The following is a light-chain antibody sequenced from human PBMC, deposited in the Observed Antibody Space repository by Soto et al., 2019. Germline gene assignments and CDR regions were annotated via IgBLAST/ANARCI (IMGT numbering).Light chain of an antibody. CDR3: QSYDSSLSGWGWV. Sequence: QSVLTQPPSGSGAPGQRVTISCTGSSSNIGAGYDVHWYQQLPGTAPKLLIYGNSNRPSGVPDRFSGSKSGTSASLAITGIQAEDEADYYCQSYDSSLSGWGWVFGGWTKVTV. CDR1: SSNIGAGYD. J-gene: IGLJ3*02. V-gene: IGLV1-40*01. CDR2: GNS.